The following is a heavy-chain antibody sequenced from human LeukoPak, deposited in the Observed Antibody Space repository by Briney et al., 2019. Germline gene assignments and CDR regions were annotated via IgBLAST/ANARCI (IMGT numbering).Heavy chain of an antibody. J-gene: IGHJ6*02. Sequence: PSETLSLTCTVSSGSITSRNYFWGWIRQPPGKGLEWLGGIYYSGSTFYNPSLESRVTISVDTSRDQFYLRLTSVTAAYTAVYYYARLTEVYEVASYHYYGMDVWGQGTTVSVSS. D-gene: IGHD5/OR15-5a*01. CDR2: IYYSGST. V-gene: IGHV4-39*01. CDR1: SGSITSRNYF. CDR3: ARLTEVYEVASYHYYGMDV.